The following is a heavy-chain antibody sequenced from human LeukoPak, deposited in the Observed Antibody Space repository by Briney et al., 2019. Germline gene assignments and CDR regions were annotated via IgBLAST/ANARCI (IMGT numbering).Heavy chain of an antibody. J-gene: IGHJ4*02. D-gene: IGHD3-10*01. CDR2: ISWNSGSI. Sequence: GGSLRLSCAASGFTFDDYAMHWVRQAPGKGLEWVSGISWNSGSIGHADSVKGRFTISRDNAKNSLYLQMNSLRAEDTALYYCAKDRSGSLDYWGQGTPVTVSS. V-gene: IGHV3-9*01. CDR1: GFTFDDYA. CDR3: AKDRSGSLDY.